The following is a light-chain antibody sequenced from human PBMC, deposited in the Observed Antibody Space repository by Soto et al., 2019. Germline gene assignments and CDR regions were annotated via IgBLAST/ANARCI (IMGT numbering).Light chain of an antibody. V-gene: IGKV3-20*01. CDR1: QSVSSSY. CDR2: GAS. J-gene: IGKJ1*01. CDR3: QQYGSSPWT. Sequence: EIVLTQSPGTLSLSPRERATLSCRASQSVSSSYLAWYQQKPGQAPRLLIYGASSRATGIPDRFSGSGSGTDFTLIISRLEPEDFAVYYCQQYGSSPWTFGQGTKVEIK.